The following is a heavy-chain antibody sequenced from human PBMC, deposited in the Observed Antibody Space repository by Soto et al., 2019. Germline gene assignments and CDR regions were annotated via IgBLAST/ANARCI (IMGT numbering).Heavy chain of an antibody. D-gene: IGHD2-2*01. J-gene: IGHJ6*03. CDR1: GGSFSGYC. CDR2: INHSGST. Sequence: SETLSLTCAVDGGSFSGYCWSWIRQPPGKGLEWIGEINHSGSTNYNPSLKSRVTISVDTSKNQFSLKLSSVTAAGTAVYYCARAEIVVVPAALYYYYYMDVWGKGTTVTVSS. V-gene: IGHV4-34*01. CDR3: ARAEIVVVPAALYYYYYMDV.